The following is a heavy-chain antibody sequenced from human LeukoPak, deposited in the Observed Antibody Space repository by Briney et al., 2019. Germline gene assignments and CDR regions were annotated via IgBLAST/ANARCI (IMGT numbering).Heavy chain of an antibody. CDR3: ASHFQAPGDY. D-gene: IGHD3-3*02. CDR2: INHSGST. Sequence: SETPSLTCAVYGGSFSGYYWSWIRQPPGKGLEWIGEINHSGSTNYNPSLKSRVTISVDTSKNQFSLKLSSVTAADTAVYYCASHFQAPGDYWGQGTLVTVSS. J-gene: IGHJ4*02. V-gene: IGHV4-34*01. CDR1: GGSFSGYY.